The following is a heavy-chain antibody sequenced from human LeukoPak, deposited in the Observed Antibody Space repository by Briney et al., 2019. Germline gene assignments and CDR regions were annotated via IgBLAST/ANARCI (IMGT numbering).Heavy chain of an antibody. V-gene: IGHV3-30*02. Sequence: PGGSLRLSCAASGFTFSSYGMHWLRQAPGKGREWVAFIRYDGSNKYYADSVKGRFTISRDNSKNTLYLQMNSLRAEDTAVYYCAKGALVRTPHYYYYMDVWGKGTTVTVSS. J-gene: IGHJ6*03. D-gene: IGHD6-6*01. CDR2: IRYDGSNK. CDR3: AKGALVRTPHYYYYMDV. CDR1: GFTFSSYG.